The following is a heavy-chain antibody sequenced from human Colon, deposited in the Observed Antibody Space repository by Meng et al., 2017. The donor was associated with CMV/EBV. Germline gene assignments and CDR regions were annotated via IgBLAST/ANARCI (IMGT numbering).Heavy chain of an antibody. V-gene: IGHV1-18*01. J-gene: IGHJ4*02. CDR2: ISPYNGDT. CDR3: ARELARGGY. CDR1: GYTFTNFG. Sequence: QVQLVQSGAEVKKPGASVKVSCKTSGYTFTNFGISWVRQAPGQGLEWMAYISPYNGDTNYAQRFQGRVALTTDTSTSTVYMELGSLTPDDTAMYYCARELARGGYWGQGTLVTVSS.